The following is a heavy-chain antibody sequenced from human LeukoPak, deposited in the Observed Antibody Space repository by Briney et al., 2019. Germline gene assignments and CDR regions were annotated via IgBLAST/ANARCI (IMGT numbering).Heavy chain of an antibody. CDR3: ARAHSSSDYFDC. V-gene: IGHV3-7*03. Sequence: PGGSLRLSCTASGFTFSYYWMSWVRQAPGKGLEWVANIKPDGSERYYVDSVKGRFTISRDNSKNMLYLQMNSLRAEDTAVYYCARAHSSSDYFDCWGQGILVIVSS. D-gene: IGHD6-19*01. CDR1: GFTFSYYW. J-gene: IGHJ4*02. CDR2: IKPDGSER.